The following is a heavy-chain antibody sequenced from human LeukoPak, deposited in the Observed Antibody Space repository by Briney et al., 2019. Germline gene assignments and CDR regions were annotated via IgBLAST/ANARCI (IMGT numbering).Heavy chain of an antibody. V-gene: IGHV3-11*04. D-gene: IGHD3-10*01. CDR1: GFTFSDYY. J-gene: IGHJ4*02. CDR3: ARDRYYYGSGSFDY. Sequence: GGSLRLSCGASGFTFSDYYMSWIRQAPGKGLEWVSYISSGGSTIYYADSVKGRFTISRDNAKNSLYLQMNSLRAEDTAVYYCARDRYYYGSGSFDYWGQGTLVTVSS. CDR2: ISSGGSTI.